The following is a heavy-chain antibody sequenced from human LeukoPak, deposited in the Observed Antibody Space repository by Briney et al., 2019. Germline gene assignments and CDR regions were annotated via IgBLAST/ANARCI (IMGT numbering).Heavy chain of an antibody. V-gene: IGHV4-34*01. J-gene: IGHJ4*02. CDR1: GGSFSGYY. D-gene: IGHD3-3*01. Sequence: SETLSLTCAVYGGSFSGYYWSWIRQPPGKGLEWIGEMNHSRSTNYNPSLKSRVTISVDTSKNQFSLKLSSVTAADTAVYYCARDPSITIFGVVDYFDYWGQGTLVTVSS. CDR3: ARDPSITIFGVVDYFDY. CDR2: MNHSRST.